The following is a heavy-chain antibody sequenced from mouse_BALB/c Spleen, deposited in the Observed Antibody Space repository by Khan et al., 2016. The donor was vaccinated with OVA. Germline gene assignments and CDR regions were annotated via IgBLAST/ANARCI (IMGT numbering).Heavy chain of an antibody. D-gene: IGHD2-1*01. J-gene: IGHJ4*01. Sequence: EVQLVESGGGLVKPGGSLKLSCAASGFTFSSYTMSWVRQTPEKRLEWVATISSGGTYTYYVDSVAGRFTLSRDNAKNTLYLEMTSLKSEDTAIYYCTRGEGYYGNPYAIDFWGQGTSVTVSS. CDR2: ISSGGTYT. CDR1: GFTFSSYT. V-gene: IGHV5-6-4*01. CDR3: TRGEGYYGNPYAIDF.